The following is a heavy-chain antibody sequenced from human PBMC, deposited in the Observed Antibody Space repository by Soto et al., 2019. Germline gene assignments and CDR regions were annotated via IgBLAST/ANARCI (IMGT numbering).Heavy chain of an antibody. Sequence: PGGSLRLSCAASGFTFSPYGMHWVRQAPGKGLEWVALISYVGSKTYYADSVKGRFTISRDNSKNTLYLQMSSLRVEDTAVYYCAKVRLRDYSLGYVFDSWGQGTLVTVSS. V-gene: IGHV3-30*18. CDR2: ISYVGSKT. D-gene: IGHD5-18*01. CDR1: GFTFSPYG. CDR3: AKVRLRDYSLGYVFDS. J-gene: IGHJ4*02.